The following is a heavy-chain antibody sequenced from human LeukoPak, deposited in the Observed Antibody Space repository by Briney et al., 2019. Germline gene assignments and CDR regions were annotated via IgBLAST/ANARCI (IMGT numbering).Heavy chain of an antibody. D-gene: IGHD6-6*01. J-gene: IGHJ4*02. V-gene: IGHV3-30-3*01. CDR3: ARDGGQLVPAY. Sequence: PGGSLRLSCAASGFTFSSYAMHWVRQAPGKGLEWVAVISYDGSNKYYADSVKGRFTTSRDNSKNTLYLQMNSLRAEDTAVYYCARDGGQLVPAYWGQGTLVTVSS. CDR2: ISYDGSNK. CDR1: GFTFSSYA.